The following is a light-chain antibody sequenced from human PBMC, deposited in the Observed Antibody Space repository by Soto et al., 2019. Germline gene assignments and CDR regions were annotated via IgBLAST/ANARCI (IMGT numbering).Light chain of an antibody. V-gene: IGKV3-11*01. CDR2: DAS. CDR1: QSVCSY. CDR3: QQRSNWDT. J-gene: IGKJ2*01. Sequence: EIVLTQSPATLSLSPGERATLSCRASQSVCSYLAWYQQKPGQAPRLLNYDASNRATGIPARFSGSGSGTDFTLTISSLEPEDFAVYYCQQRSNWDTFGQGTKLEIK.